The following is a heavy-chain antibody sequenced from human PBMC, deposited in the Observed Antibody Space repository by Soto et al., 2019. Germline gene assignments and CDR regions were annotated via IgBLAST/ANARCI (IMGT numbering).Heavy chain of an antibody. V-gene: IGHV1-69*13. Sequence: SVKVCCKASGGTFSSYAISWVRQAPGQGLEWMGGIIPIFGTANYAQKFQGRVTITADESTSTAYMELSSLRSEDTAVYYCARSSSSLVYYYYGMDVWGQGTTVTVSS. J-gene: IGHJ6*01. CDR3: ARSSSSLVYYYYGMDV. D-gene: IGHD6-6*01. CDR2: IIPIFGTA. CDR1: GGTFSSYA.